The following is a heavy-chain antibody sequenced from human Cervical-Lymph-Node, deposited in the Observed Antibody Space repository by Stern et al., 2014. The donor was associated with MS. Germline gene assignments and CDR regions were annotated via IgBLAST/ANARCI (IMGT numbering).Heavy chain of an antibody. D-gene: IGHD2/OR15-2a*01. J-gene: IGHJ4*02. CDR2: INTNTGNP. CDR1: GYTFTAYA. CDR3: ARRSSAVLRRTDY. V-gene: IGHV7-4-1*02. Sequence: VQLVQSGSELKKPGASVKVFCKASGYTFTAYAMNWVRQAPGQGLEWMGCINTNTGNPTYAQGFTGRFVFSLDTSVSTAFLQINNLKAEDTAVYYCARRSSAVLRRTDYWGQGTLITVSS.